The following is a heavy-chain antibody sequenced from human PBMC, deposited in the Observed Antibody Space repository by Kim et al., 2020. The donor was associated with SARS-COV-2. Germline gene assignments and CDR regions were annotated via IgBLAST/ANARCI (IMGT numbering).Heavy chain of an antibody. CDR3: ARWRWGSIDY. J-gene: IGHJ4*02. D-gene: IGHD3-16*01. V-gene: IGHV4-34*01. CDR1: GGSFSGYY. Sequence: SETLSLTCAVYGGSFSGYYWSWIRQPPGKGLEWIGEINHSGSTNYNPSLKSRVTISVDTSKNQFSLKLSSVTAADTAVYYCARWRWGSIDYWGQGTLVTV. CDR2: INHSGST.